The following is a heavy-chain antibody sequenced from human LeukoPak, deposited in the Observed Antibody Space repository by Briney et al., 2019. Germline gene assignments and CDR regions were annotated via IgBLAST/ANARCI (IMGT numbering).Heavy chain of an antibody. J-gene: IGHJ4*02. Sequence: ASVKVSCKASGYTFTSYYIHWVRQAPGQGLEWMGIINPSDVSTTYAQRFQGRLTMTRDTSTSTVYMELSSLISDDTAVYYCARLYYYDGSGYYPGDYWGQGTLVTVSS. V-gene: IGHV1-46*01. CDR2: INPSDVST. CDR3: ARLYYYDGSGYYPGDY. CDR1: GYTFTSYY. D-gene: IGHD3-22*01.